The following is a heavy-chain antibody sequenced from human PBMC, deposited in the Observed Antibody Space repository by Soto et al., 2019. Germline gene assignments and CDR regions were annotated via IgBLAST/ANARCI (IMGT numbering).Heavy chain of an antibody. CDR3: ARLSIPRGYWFDP. J-gene: IGHJ5*02. CDR2: INAGNGNT. CDR1: GYTFTSYA. D-gene: IGHD2-21*01. V-gene: IGHV1-3*01. Sequence: QVQLVQSGAKVKKPGASVKVSCKASGYTFTSYAMHWVRQAPGQRLEWMGWINAGNGNTKYSQKFQGRVTITRDTSASTAYMELSSLRSEDTAVYYCARLSIPRGYWFDPWGQGTLVTVSS.